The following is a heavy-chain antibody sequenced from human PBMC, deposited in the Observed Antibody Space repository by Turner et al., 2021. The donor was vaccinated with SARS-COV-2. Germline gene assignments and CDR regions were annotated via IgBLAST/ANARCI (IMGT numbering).Heavy chain of an antibody. J-gene: IGHJ4*02. D-gene: IGHD3-22*01. Sequence: EVQLLESGGGLVQPGGSLRLPCAASGFTFSSYAMSWVRQAPGKGLEWVSAISGSGGSTYYADSVKGRFTISRDNSKNTLYLQMNSLRAEDTAVYYCAKADRIMIVVVITLFDYRGQGTLVTVSS. CDR2: ISGSGGST. V-gene: IGHV3-23*01. CDR3: AKADRIMIVVVITLFDY. CDR1: GFTFSSYA.